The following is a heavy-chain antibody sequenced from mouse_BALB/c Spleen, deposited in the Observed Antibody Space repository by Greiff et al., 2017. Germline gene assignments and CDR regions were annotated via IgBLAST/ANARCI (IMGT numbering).Heavy chain of an antibody. J-gene: IGHJ2*01. V-gene: IGHV3-2*02. CDR3: ARVTTDYFDY. D-gene: IGHD1-1*01. CDR2: ISYSGST. Sequence: EVKLQESGPGLVKPSQSLSLTCTVTGYSITSDYAWNWIRQFPGNKLEWMGYISYSGSTSYNPSLKSRISITRDTSKNQFFLQLNSVTTEDTATYYCARVTTDYFDYWGQGTTLTVSS. CDR1: GYSITSDYA.